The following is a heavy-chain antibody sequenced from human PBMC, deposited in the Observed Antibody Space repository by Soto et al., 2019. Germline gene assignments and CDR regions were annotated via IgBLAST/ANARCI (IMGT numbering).Heavy chain of an antibody. CDR2: IGVSGGDT. Sequence: EVHLLESGGGLVQPGDSLRISCAGSGFTFSSYVMSWVRQPPGKGLEWVSAIGVSGGDTYYADSVKGRFTISRDNFRNTLYLQMNSLRAEDTAVYYCAKGGYIWGQGTLVTVSS. D-gene: IGHD5-12*01. V-gene: IGHV3-23*01. CDR3: AKGGYI. CDR1: GFTFSSYV. J-gene: IGHJ4*02.